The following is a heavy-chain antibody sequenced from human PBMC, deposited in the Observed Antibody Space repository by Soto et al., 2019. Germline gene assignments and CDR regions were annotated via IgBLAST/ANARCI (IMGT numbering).Heavy chain of an antibody. CDR1: GYTFTSYD. J-gene: IGHJ6*03. CDR2: MNPNSGNT. CDR3: ARDLSSWFGGLFPPGYYYYMDV. V-gene: IGHV1-8*01. D-gene: IGHD3-10*01. Sequence: QVQLVQSGAEVKKPGASVKVSCKASGYTFTSYDINWVRQATGQGLEWMGWMNPNSGNTGYAQKFQGRVTMTRNTSISTAYMELSSLRSEDTAVYYCARDLSSWFGGLFPPGYYYYMDVWGKGTTVTVSS.